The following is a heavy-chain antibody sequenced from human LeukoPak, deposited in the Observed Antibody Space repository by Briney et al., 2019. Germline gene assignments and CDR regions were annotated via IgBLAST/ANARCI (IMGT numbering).Heavy chain of an antibody. D-gene: IGHD3-3*01. J-gene: IGHJ3*02. V-gene: IGHV4-34*01. CDR3: ARGPYYDFWSGYYNAFDI. CDR2: INHSGST. CDR1: GGSISSYY. Sequence: PSETLSLTCTVSGGSISSYYWSWIRQPPGKGLEWIGEINHSGSTNYNPSLKSRVTISVDTSKNQFSLKLSSVTAADTAVYYCARGPYYDFWSGYYNAFDIWGQGTMVTVSS.